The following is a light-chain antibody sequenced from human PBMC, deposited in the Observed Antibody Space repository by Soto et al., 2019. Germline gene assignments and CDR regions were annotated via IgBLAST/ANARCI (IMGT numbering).Light chain of an antibody. J-gene: IGLJ3*02. V-gene: IGLV2-8*01. CDR3: SSYAGSDDLK. CDR2: EVN. Sequence: QSVLTQPPSASGSPGQSVAISCTGTSSDVGGYNYVSWYQQHPGKAPKLMIYEVNKRPSGVPDRFAGSKSGNMASLTVSGLQAEDEADYYCSSYAGSDDLKFGGGTKLTVL. CDR1: SSDVGGYNY.